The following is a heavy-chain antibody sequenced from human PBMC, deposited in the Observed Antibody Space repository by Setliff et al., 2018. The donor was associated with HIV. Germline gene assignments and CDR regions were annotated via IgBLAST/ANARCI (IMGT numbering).Heavy chain of an antibody. CDR3: ARRKGYCSGPSCLEFSWFDP. Sequence: SETLSLTCSVSGASIRGHYWSWIRQSPGKGLEWIGEINHSGSTHYSPSLKSRVTISVDTSKNQFSLKLSSVTAPDTAVYYCARRKGYCSGPSCLEFSWFDPWGQGTLVTVSS. CDR2: INHSGST. J-gene: IGHJ5*02. V-gene: IGHV4-34*01. D-gene: IGHD2-2*01. CDR1: GASIRGHY.